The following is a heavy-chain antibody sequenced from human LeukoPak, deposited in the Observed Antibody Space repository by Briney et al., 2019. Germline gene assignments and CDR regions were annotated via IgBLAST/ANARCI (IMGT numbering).Heavy chain of an antibody. CDR2: IKQDGSEK. V-gene: IGHV3-7*01. J-gene: IGHJ4*02. CDR1: GFTFSSYW. CDR3: ISSESGRFRGDASRPASFDY. Sequence: GGSLRLSCAASGFTFSSYWMSWVRQAPGKGLEWVANIKQDGSEKYYVDSVKGRFTISRDNAKNSLYLQMNSLRAEDTAVYYCISSESGRFRGDASRPASFDYWGQGTLVTVSS. D-gene: IGHD3-10*01.